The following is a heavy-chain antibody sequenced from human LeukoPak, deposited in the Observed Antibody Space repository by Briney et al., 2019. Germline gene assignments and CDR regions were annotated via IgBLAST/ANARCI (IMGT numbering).Heavy chain of an antibody. CDR2: IYYSGST. V-gene: IGHV4-59*12. CDR1: GGSISYYY. J-gene: IGHJ4*02. Sequence: SETLSLTCTVSGGSISYYYWNWIRQPPGKGLEWIGYIYYSGSTSYNPSLKSRVTMSVDTSKNQFSLSLSSVTAADTAVYYCARDREAVPRTWILEMDYFDYWGQGTLVTVSS. CDR3: ARDREAVPRTWILEMDYFDY. D-gene: IGHD6-19*01.